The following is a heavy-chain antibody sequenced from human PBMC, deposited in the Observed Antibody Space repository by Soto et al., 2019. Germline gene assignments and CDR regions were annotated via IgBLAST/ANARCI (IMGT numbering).Heavy chain of an antibody. D-gene: IGHD2-21*01. CDR1: GFIVSSKY. V-gene: IGHV3-53*01. CDR3: ARAYVGAYYYDYDMDV. Sequence: AGGSPRLSCGDSGFIVSSKYMSWVRQGPVKVLELVSVLYSGGTTYYADSVKGRFTISRDNSKNTLYLQMNGLGAEDTAVYYCARAYVGAYYYDYDMDVWGQGTTVTVSS. J-gene: IGHJ6*02. CDR2: LYSGGTT.